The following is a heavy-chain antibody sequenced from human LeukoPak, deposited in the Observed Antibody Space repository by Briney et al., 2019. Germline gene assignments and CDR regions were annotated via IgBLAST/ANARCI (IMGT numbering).Heavy chain of an antibody. CDR2: NSGGSS. D-gene: IGHD6-19*01. J-gene: IGHJ4*02. CDR1: GFTFSSYG. V-gene: IGHV3-23*01. Sequence: GGSLRLSCAASGFTFSSYGMHWVRQAPGKGLEWVSSNSGGSSYYADSVKGRFTISRDNSKNTLYLQMNSLRAEDTAVYYCAKDLGSSGWYIDYWGQGTLLTVSS. CDR3: AKDLGSSGWYIDY.